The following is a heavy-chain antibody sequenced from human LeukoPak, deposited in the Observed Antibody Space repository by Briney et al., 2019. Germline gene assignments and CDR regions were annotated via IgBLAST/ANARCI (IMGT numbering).Heavy chain of an antibody. CDR3: AKDPESYRFGYYFDY. Sequence: RGSLRLSPAASVVTFSSSVMHSGRQAPGKRLERVSFIRYDGSNKYYADSVKGRFTISRDNSKNTLYLQMNSLRAEDTAVYYCAKDPESYRFGYYFDYWGQGTLVTVSS. J-gene: IGHJ4*02. CDR1: VVTFSSSV. CDR2: IRYDGSNK. D-gene: IGHD3-16*01. V-gene: IGHV3-30*02.